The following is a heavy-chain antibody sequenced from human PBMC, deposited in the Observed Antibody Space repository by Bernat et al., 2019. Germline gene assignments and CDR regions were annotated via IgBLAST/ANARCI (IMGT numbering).Heavy chain of an antibody. J-gene: IGHJ6*02. CDR3: ARGVVSGTYGMDV. V-gene: IGHV3-7*01. Sequence: EVQLLESGGGLVQPGGSLRLSCAASGFTFSSYWMTWVRQAPGKGLEWVANIKEDGTEKYYVDSVKGRFIISRDNAKNSLYLQMNSLRAEDTAVYYCARGVVSGTYGMDVWGHGTTVTVSS. CDR2: IKEDGTEK. D-gene: IGHD3-3*01. CDR1: GFTFSSYW.